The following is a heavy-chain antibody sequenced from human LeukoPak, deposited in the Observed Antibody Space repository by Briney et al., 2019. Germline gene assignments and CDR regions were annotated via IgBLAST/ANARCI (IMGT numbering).Heavy chain of an antibody. J-gene: IGHJ6*04. Sequence: GGSLRLPCAASGFTFSTYDMNWVRQAPGKGLEWVSSISTTSRYIYYADSVRGRFTISRDNARNSLYLQMSSLRSEDTAVYYCARGSSSWKPTRSGYYYGMDVWGKGTTVTVSS. CDR1: GFTFSTYD. D-gene: IGHD6-13*01. CDR3: ARGSSSWKPTRSGYYYGMDV. V-gene: IGHV3-21*04. CDR2: ISTTSRYI.